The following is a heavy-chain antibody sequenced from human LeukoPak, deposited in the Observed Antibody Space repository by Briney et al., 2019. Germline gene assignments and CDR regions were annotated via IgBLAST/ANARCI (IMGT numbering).Heavy chain of an antibody. CDR3: ARDRRYCSSTSCPYYYYYYMDV. CDR2: IKQDGSEK. D-gene: IGHD2-2*01. CDR1: GFTFGDYA. J-gene: IGHJ6*03. Sequence: PGGSLRLSCTASGFTFGDYAMSWFRQAPGKGLEWVANIKQDGSEKYYVDSVKGRFTISRDNAKNSLYLQMNSLRAEDTAVYYCARDRRYCSSTSCPYYYYYYMDVWGKGTTVTVSS. V-gene: IGHV3-7*01.